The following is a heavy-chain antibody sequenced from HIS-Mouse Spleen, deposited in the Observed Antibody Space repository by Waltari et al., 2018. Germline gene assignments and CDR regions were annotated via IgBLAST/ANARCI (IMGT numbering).Heavy chain of an antibody. J-gene: IGHJ2*01. CDR2: IYYSGST. CDR3: AREIPYSSSWYDWYFDL. Sequence: QLQLQESGPGLVKPSETLSLTCPVSGGSLSTSRYSLGWIRQPPGKGLEWIGSIYYSGSTYYNPSLKSRVTISVDTSKNQFSLKLSSVTAADTAVYYCAREIPYSSSWYDWYFDLWGRGTLVTVSS. CDR1: GGSLSTSRYS. V-gene: IGHV4-39*07. D-gene: IGHD6-13*01.